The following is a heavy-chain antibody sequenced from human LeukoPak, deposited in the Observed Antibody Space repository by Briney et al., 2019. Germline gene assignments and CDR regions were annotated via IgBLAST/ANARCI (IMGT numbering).Heavy chain of an antibody. Sequence: GASVKVSCKASGFTCSDYGVSWVRQAPGQGLEWMGWISPYNGYTSYAQEFQDRVTMTTDTSTSTAYMELRSVRPDDTAIYYCARRYFWGSDRPLEYWGQGALVTVSS. D-gene: IGHD3-16*02. J-gene: IGHJ4*02. CDR2: ISPYNGYT. V-gene: IGHV1-18*01. CDR1: GFTCSDYG. CDR3: ARRYFWGSDRPLEY.